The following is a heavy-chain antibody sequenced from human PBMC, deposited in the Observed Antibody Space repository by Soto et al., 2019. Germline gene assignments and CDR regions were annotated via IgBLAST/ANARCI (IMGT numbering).Heavy chain of an antibody. J-gene: IGHJ6*03. CDR2: IYSGGST. CDR3: ASSDTAMDVPSHYYYYYYMDV. V-gene: IGHV3-66*01. CDR1: GFTVSSNY. Sequence: GGSLRLSCAASGFTVSSNYMSWVRQAPGKGLEWVSVIYSGGSTYYADSVKGRFTISRDNSKNTLYLQMNSLRAEDTAVYYCASSDTAMDVPSHYYYYYYMDVWGKGTTVTVSS. D-gene: IGHD5-18*01.